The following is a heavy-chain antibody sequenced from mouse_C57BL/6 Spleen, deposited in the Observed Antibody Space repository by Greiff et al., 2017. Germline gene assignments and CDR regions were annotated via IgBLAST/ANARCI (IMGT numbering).Heavy chain of an antibody. J-gene: IGHJ1*03. V-gene: IGHV1-53*01. Sequence: QVQLQQPGTELVKPGASVKLSCKASGYTFTSYWMHWVKQRPGQGLEWIGNINPSNGGTNYNEKFKGKATLTVDKSSSTAYMHLSSLTSEDSAVYYCARGDYDWGWYFDVWGTGTTVTVSS. CDR1: GYTFTSYW. D-gene: IGHD2-4*01. CDR2: INPSNGGT. CDR3: ARGDYDWGWYFDV.